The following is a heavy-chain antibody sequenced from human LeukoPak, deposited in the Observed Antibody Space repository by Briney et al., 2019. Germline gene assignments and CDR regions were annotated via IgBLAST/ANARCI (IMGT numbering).Heavy chain of an antibody. CDR1: GGTFISDA. J-gene: IGHJ5*02. Sequence: SVKVSCKESGGTFISDAISWGRQGPGEGGERRGGIIPIVGTENYAKKFQGRVTITADVSTSTPSMELSSLRSEHTAVYYCARKYCSSTSCPKDPWGQGTLVTVSS. D-gene: IGHD2-2*01. CDR2: IIPIVGTE. CDR3: ARKYCSSTSCPKDP. V-gene: IGHV1-69*13.